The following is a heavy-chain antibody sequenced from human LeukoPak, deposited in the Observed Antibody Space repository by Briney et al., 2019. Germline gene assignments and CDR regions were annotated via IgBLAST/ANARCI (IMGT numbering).Heavy chain of an antibody. J-gene: IGHJ5*02. Sequence: GGSLRLSCAASGFAFSSYWVHWVRQAPGKGLVWVSRINSDGSSTSYADSVKGRFTISRDNAKNTLYLQMNSLRAEDTAVYYCARSLGDISGFDPWGQGTLVTVSS. CDR3: ARSLGDISGFDP. V-gene: IGHV3-74*01. CDR1: GFAFSSYW. CDR2: INSDGSST. D-gene: IGHD2-15*01.